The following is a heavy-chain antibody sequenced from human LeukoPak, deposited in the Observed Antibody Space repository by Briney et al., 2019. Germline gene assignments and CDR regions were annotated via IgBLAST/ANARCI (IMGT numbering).Heavy chain of an antibody. D-gene: IGHD4-17*01. CDR3: ARDLLSGDGGLDY. CDR1: GGSIGTYY. CDR2: IYNSGNT. Sequence: PSETLSLTCTVSGGSIGTYYWSWIRQPAGKGLEWIGRIYNSGNTNYNPSLKSRVTMSVDTSKNQFSLKLNSVTAADTAVYYCARDLLSGDGGLDYWGQGTLVTASS. V-gene: IGHV4-4*07. J-gene: IGHJ4*02.